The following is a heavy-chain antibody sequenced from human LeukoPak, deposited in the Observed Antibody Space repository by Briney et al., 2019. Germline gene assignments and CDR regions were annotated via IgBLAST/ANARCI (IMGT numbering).Heavy chain of an antibody. CDR1: GFTFSRYW. CDR2: IGQDGSEI. CDR3: ARGDSYDSTGLYDY. J-gene: IGHJ4*02. Sequence: GGSLRLSCAASGFTFSRYWMCWVRQAPGKGLEWVANIGQDGSEIYYVDSVKGRFTISRDNAKNSLYLHMSSLRAEDTAVYYCARGDSYDSTGLYDYWGQGTLVTVSS. D-gene: IGHD3-22*01. V-gene: IGHV3-7*01.